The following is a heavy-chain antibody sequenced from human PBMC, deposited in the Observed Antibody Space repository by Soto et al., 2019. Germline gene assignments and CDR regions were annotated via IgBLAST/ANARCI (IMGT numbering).Heavy chain of an antibody. CDR3: AFYDFWSGYLNDY. CDR1: GGSFSGYY. Sequence: SETLSLTCAVYGGSFSGYYWSWIRQPPGKGLEWIGEINHSGSTNYNPSLKSRVTISVDTSKNQFSLKLSSVTAADTAVYYCAFYDFWSGYLNDYWGQGTLVTVSS. CDR2: INHSGST. J-gene: IGHJ4*02. V-gene: IGHV4-34*01. D-gene: IGHD3-3*01.